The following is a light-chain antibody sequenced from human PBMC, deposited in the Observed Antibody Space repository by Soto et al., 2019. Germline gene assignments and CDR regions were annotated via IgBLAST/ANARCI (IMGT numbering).Light chain of an antibody. J-gene: IGLJ2*01. CDR3: CSYAGSSTSLL. CDR2: EGS. V-gene: IGLV2-23*01. CDR1: GTDVGSHNL. Sequence: QSALTQPASVSGSPGQSITISCTGTGTDVGSHNLVSWYQQHPGKAPKLMIYEGSKRPSGVSNRFSGSKSGNTASLTISGLQAEDEADYYCCSYAGSSTSLLFGGGTKLTVL.